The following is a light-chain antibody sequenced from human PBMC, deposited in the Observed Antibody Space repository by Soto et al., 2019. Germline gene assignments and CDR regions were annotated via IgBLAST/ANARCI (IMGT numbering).Light chain of an antibody. CDR3: QEYGSSRT. CDR1: QSVSSTY. CDR2: GAS. V-gene: IGKV3-20*01. Sequence: EVVLTQSPGTLSLSPGERATLSCRASQSVSSTYLAWYQRRPGQAPRLLIYGASSRATGIPDRFSGSGSETDFTLTISRLEPDDFAVYYCQEYGSSRTFGQGTKVDIK. J-gene: IGKJ1*01.